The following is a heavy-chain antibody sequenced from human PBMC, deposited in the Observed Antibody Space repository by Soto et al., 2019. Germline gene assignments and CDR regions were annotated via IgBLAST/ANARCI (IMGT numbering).Heavy chain of an antibody. CDR1: GNTFTYRY. V-gene: IGHV1-45*02. J-gene: IGHJ4*01. CDR3: AGGGAGSGPFTWELPDH. D-gene: IGHD1-26*01. CDR2: ITPFSGDV. Sequence: QMQLVQSGAEVKKTGSSVTVSCKALGNTFTYRYLHWVRQAPGQALEWMGWITPFSGDVHYAQKFPERVNITRVSSINTTYMEMSSLISEDTAMYFCAGGGAGSGPFTWELPDHCGHGTLVTVSS.